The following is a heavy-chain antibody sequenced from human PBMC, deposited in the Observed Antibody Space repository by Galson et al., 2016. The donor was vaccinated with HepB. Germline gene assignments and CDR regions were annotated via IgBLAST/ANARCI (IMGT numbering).Heavy chain of an antibody. CDR2: ISGSGDIT. CDR3: ARMIIITRGLDH. Sequence: SLRLSCAASGFSFSRRAMNWVRQAPGKGLEWVSSISGSGDITYSADSVKGRFTISRDNSKSTLYLQMNSLRVEDTAVYYCARMIIITRGLDHWGQGTLVTVS. J-gene: IGHJ4*02. CDR1: GFSFSRRA. V-gene: IGHV3-23*01. D-gene: IGHD3-3*01.